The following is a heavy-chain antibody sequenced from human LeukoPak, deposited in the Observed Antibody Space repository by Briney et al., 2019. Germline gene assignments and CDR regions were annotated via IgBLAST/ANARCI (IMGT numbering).Heavy chain of an antibody. CDR3: AREEYSYGYFDY. CDR1: GYTCTVYY. CDR2: INPNSGST. J-gene: IGHJ4*02. D-gene: IGHD5-18*01. Sequence: GASVKDSCKASGYTCTVYYMHWVRQAPRQQLESLRCINPNSGSTIYAQQFQGRVNMTRDKSISTAYMELSKLRSDDTAVYYCAREEYSYGYFDYWGQGTLVTVSS. V-gene: IGHV1-2*02.